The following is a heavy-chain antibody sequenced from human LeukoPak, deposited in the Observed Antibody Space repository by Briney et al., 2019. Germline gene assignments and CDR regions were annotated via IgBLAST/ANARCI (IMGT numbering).Heavy chain of an antibody. CDR3: ARSTASYDIWSGSSY. CDR2: ASFDGNHN. D-gene: IGHD3-3*01. J-gene: IGHJ4*02. V-gene: IGHV3-30*04. Sequence: GGSLRPSCAASGFTFSSYAMHWVRQAPGKGLEWVAVASFDGNHNYFADSVKGRFTISRDISKSTVYLQMNSLTAEDTAVYYCARSTASYDIWSGSSYWGQGTLVTVSS. CDR1: GFTFSSYA.